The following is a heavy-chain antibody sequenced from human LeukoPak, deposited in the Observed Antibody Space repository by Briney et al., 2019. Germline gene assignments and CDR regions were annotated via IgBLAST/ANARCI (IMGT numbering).Heavy chain of an antibody. V-gene: IGHV3-33*06. CDR1: GFTFSSYG. CDR3: AKDRGRRGDWYFDL. Sequence: GRSLRLSCAASGFTFSSYGMHWVRQAPGKGLEWVAVIWYDGSNKYYADSVKGRFTISRDNSKNTLYLQMNSLRAEDTAVYYCAKDRGRRGDWYFDLWGRGTLVTVSS. CDR2: IWYDGSNK. J-gene: IGHJ2*01. D-gene: IGHD3-16*01.